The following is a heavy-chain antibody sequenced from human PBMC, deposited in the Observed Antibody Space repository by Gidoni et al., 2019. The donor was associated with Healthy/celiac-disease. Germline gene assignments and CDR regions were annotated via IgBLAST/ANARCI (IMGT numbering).Heavy chain of an antibody. V-gene: IGHV4-39*01. CDR1: GGSISSSSYY. Sequence: QLQLQESGPGLVKPSETLSLTCTVSGGSISSSSYYWGWIRQPPGKGLEWIGSIYYSGSTYYNPSLKSRVTISVDTSKNQFSLKLSSVTAADTAVYYCARHLAELYSYSVYYFDYWGQGTLVTVSS. CDR2: IYYSGST. J-gene: IGHJ4*02. CDR3: ARHLAELYSYSVYYFDY. D-gene: IGHD5-18*01.